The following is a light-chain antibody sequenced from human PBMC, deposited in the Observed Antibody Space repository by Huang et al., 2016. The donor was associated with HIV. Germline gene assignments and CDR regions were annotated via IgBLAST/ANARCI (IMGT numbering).Light chain of an antibody. CDR3: QQYVTSPT. J-gene: IGKJ2*01. CDR2: DAS. Sequence: EIVLTQSPGTLSLAPGERATVSCRASQSISTSYLAWYQQKPGQAPRLFIYDASSRATGIPDRFTGSGSGTDFTLTISRLEPEDFAVYYCQQYVTSPTFGQGTKLEIK. V-gene: IGKV3-20*01. CDR1: QSISTSY.